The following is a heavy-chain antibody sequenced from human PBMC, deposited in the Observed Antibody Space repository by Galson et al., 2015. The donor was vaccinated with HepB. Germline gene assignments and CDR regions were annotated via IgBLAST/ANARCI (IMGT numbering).Heavy chain of an antibody. CDR2: ISYDGSNK. D-gene: IGHD3-22*01. V-gene: IGHV3-30-3*01. CDR1: GFTFSSYA. J-gene: IGHJ4*02. CDR3: ARGLGGSGYYSSERTERLWDY. Sequence: SLRLSCAASGFTFSSYAMHWVRQAPGKGLEWVAVISYDGSNKYYADSVKGRFTISRDNSKDTLYLQMNSLRAEDTAVYYCARGLGGSGYYSSERTERLWDYWGQGTLVTVSS.